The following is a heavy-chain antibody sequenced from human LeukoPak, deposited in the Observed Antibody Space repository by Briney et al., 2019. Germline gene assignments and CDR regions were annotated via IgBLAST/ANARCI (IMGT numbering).Heavy chain of an antibody. D-gene: IGHD3-10*01. Sequence: SETLSLTCAVYGGSFSGYYWSWIRQPPGKGLEWIGEINHSGSTNYNPSLKSRVTISVDTSKNQFSLKLSSVTAADTAVHYCARRGITMVRGVIGYYYYYGMDVWGKGTTVTVSS. J-gene: IGHJ6*04. CDR3: ARRGITMVRGVIGYYYYYGMDV. CDR2: INHSGST. CDR1: GGSFSGYY. V-gene: IGHV4-34*01.